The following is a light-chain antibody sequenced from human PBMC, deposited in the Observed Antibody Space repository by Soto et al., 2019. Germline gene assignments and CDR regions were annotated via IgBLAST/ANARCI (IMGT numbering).Light chain of an antibody. CDR1: SSDVGGYTS. J-gene: IGLJ3*02. Sequence: QSVLTQPPSLSGSPGQSITISCTGTSSDVGGYTSVSWYQQHPGKAPKLVIYEVSDRPSGVSSRFSGSKSGNTASLTISGLQAEDEADYYCSSYTARSTLVFGGGTKVTVL. V-gene: IGLV2-14*01. CDR2: EVS. CDR3: SSYTARSTLV.